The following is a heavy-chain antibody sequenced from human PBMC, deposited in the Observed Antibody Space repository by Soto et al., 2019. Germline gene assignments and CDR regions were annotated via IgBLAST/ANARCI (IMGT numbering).Heavy chain of an antibody. CDR3: ARLRGIAAAGSGGMDV. D-gene: IGHD6-13*01. CDR2: IYPGDSDT. V-gene: IGHV5-51*01. Sequence: PGESLKISCKGSGYSFTTYWIGCVRQMPGKGLEWMGIIYPGDSDTRYSPSFQGQVTISADKSISTAYLQWSSLKASDTAMYYCARLRGIAAAGSGGMDVWGQGTTVTVSS. J-gene: IGHJ6*02. CDR1: GYSFTTYW.